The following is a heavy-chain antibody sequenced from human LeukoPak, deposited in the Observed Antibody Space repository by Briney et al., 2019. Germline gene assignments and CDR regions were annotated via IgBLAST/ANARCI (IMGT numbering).Heavy chain of an antibody. CDR2: IYYSGST. D-gene: IGHD2-21*02. J-gene: IGHJ6*03. V-gene: IGHV4-59*08. CDR1: GGSMSSYY. Sequence: SETLSLTCTVSGGSMSSYYWSWIRQPPGKGLEWIGYIYYSGSTNYNPSLKSRVTISVDTSKNQFSLKLSSVTAADTAVYYCARHPLVTATLPYLYYYMDVWGRGTTVIVSS. CDR3: ARHPLVTATLPYLYYYMDV.